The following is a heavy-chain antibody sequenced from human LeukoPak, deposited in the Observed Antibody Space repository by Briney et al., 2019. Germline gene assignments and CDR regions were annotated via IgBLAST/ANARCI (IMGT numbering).Heavy chain of an antibody. D-gene: IGHD3-3*01. J-gene: IGHJ3*02. Sequence: PGGSLRLSCAASGFTVSSSYMSWVRQAPGKGLEWVSVIYSGGSTYYADSVKGRFTISRDNSKNTLYLQMNSLRAEDTAVYYCATISYENAFDIWGQGTTVTVSS. CDR3: ATISYENAFDI. V-gene: IGHV3-53*01. CDR2: IYSGGST. CDR1: GFTVSSSY.